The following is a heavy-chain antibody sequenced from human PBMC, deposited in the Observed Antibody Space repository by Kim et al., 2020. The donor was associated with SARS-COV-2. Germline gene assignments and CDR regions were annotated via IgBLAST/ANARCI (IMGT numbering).Heavy chain of an antibody. CDR2: ISGSGGST. CDR3: AKDGGPNIVVVVAATNWFDP. V-gene: IGHV3-23*01. Sequence: GGSLRLSCAASGFTFSSYAMSWVRQAPGKGLEWVSAISGSGGSTYYADSVKGRFTISRDNSKNTLYLQMNSLRAEDTAVYYCAKDGGPNIVVVVAATNWFDPWGQGTLVTVSS. D-gene: IGHD2-15*01. CDR1: GFTFSSYA. J-gene: IGHJ5*02.